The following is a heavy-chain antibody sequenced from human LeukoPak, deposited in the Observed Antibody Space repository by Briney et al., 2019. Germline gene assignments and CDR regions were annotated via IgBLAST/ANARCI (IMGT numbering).Heavy chain of an antibody. Sequence: GASVKVSCKASGGTFSSYAISWVRQAPGQGLEWMGGIIPIFGTANYAQKFQGRVTITTDESTSTAYMELSSPRSEDTAVYYCARNYDSSGSFFDYWGQGTLVSVSS. J-gene: IGHJ4*02. V-gene: IGHV1-69*05. D-gene: IGHD3-22*01. CDR1: GGTFSSYA. CDR2: IIPIFGTA. CDR3: ARNYDSSGSFFDY.